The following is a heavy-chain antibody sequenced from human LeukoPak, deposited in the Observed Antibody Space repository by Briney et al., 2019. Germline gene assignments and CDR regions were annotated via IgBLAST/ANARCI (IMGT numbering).Heavy chain of an antibody. D-gene: IGHD6-19*01. V-gene: IGHV4-34*01. Sequence: SETLSLTCAVYGGSFSGYYWSWIRQPPGKGLEWIGEINHSGSTNYNPSLKSRVTISVDTSKNQFSLKLISVTAADTAMYYCARSPGGQWLVPFDYWGQGTLVSVSS. CDR1: GGSFSGYY. J-gene: IGHJ4*02. CDR2: INHSGST. CDR3: ARSPGGQWLVPFDY.